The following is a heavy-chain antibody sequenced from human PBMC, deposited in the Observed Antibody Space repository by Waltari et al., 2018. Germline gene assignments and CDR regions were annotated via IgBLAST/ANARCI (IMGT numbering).Heavy chain of an antibody. CDR3: ARAYGYGGQAFHALDH. CDR2: IYLSDSDT. CDR1: AARFNSHW. J-gene: IGHJ4*02. V-gene: IGHV5-51*01. Sequence: EVQLVQSGPEVKKPGESLKISCKVFAARFNSHWIGWVRQMPGKGQKWMGVIYLSDSDTRYSPSFHDQGTISADKSISTAYVQWSSLKASDSAMYYCARAYGYGGQAFHALDHWGQGSLITFSS. D-gene: IGHD4-17*01.